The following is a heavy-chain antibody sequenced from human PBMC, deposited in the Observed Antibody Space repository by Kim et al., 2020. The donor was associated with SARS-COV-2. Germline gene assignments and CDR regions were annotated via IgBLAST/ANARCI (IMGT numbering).Heavy chain of an antibody. J-gene: IGHJ4*02. Sequence: GGSLRLSCAASGFTFSTYAMHWVRHFPGKGLEWVAIISYAADRKYYADSVKGRFTISRDNSKNTVYVEMNSLTVEDTAVYYCVRGGSPNDRSGGVDFWGQGTLVTVSS. CDR3: VRGGSPNDRSGGVDF. V-gene: IGHV3-30-3*01. CDR1: GFTFSTYA. D-gene: IGHD3-22*01. CDR2: ISYAADRK.